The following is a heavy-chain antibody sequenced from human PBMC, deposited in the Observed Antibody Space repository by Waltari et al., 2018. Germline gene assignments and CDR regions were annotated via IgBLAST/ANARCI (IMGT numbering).Heavy chain of an antibody. CDR1: GGSISSGSYY. V-gene: IGHV4-61*09. Sequence: QVQLQESGPGLVKPSQTLSLTCTVSGGSISSGSYYWSWIRPPAGKGLEWIGYIYTSGSTNYNPSLKSRVTISVDTSKNQFSLKLSSVTAADTAVYYCARRAVFGVVFWAFDIWGQGTMVTVSS. CDR2: IYTSGST. D-gene: IGHD3-3*01. J-gene: IGHJ3*02. CDR3: ARRAVFGVVFWAFDI.